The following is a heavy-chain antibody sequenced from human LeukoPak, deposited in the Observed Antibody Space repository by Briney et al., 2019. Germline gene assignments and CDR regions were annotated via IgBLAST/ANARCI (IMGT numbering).Heavy chain of an antibody. CDR2: IYYSGST. J-gene: IGHJ4*02. CDR1: GGSISSYY. D-gene: IGHD3-10*01. Sequence: SETLSLTCTVSGGSISSYYWSWIRQPPGKGLEWIGYIYYSGSTNYNPSLKSRVTISVDTSKNQFSLKLSSVTAADTAVYCCAGFYYYGSGSYLGDYWGQGTLVTVSS. CDR3: AGFYYYGSGSYLGDY. V-gene: IGHV4-59*08.